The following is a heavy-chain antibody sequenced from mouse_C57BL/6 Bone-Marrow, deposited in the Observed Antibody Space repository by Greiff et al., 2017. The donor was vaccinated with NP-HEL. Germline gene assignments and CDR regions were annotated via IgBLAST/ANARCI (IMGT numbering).Heavy chain of an antibody. J-gene: IGHJ2*01. CDR1: GYTFTDYE. CDR3: TRKGNGYYFDY. Sequence: QVHVKQSGAELVRPGASVTLSCKASGYTFTDYEMHWVKQTPVHGLEWIGAIDPETGGTAYNQKFKGKAILTADKSSSTAYMELRSLTSEDSAVYYCTRKGNGYYFDYWGQGTTLTVSS. V-gene: IGHV1-15*01. CDR2: IDPETGGT.